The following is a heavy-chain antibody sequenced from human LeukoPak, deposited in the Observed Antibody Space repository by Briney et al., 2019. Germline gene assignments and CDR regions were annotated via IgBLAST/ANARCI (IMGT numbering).Heavy chain of an antibody. J-gene: IGHJ4*02. Sequence: GASVKVSCKASGYTFTNHGISWVRQAPGQGLEWMGWISPYNGNTNYAQKFQGRVTMTTDTSTSTAYMELGSLRSDDTAVYYCARDSHILTGYRIFDYWGQGTLVTVSS. CDR1: GYTFTNHG. D-gene: IGHD3-9*01. CDR3: ARDSHILTGYRIFDY. V-gene: IGHV1-18*01. CDR2: ISPYNGNT.